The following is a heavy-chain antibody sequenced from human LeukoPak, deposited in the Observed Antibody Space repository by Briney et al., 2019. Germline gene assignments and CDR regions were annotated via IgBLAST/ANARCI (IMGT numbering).Heavy chain of an antibody. J-gene: IGHJ6*02. V-gene: IGHV3-15*01. Sequence: GMSLRLSCAASGFTFSTYWMHWVRQAPGKGLEWVGLIRDKPDGGTTDYAAPVKGRFTISRDDSKSMLYLQMNSLKTEDTAVYYCTTDNAPGMDVWGQGTTVTVSS. CDR3: TTDNAPGMDV. CDR1: GFTFSTYW. D-gene: IGHD2-8*01. CDR2: IRDKPDGGTT.